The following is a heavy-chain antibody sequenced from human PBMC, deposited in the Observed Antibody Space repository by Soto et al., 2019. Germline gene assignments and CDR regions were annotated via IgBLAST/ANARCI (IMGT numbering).Heavy chain of an antibody. CDR3: AAEVKAAAASNWFDP. V-gene: IGHV4-30-4*01. CDR1: GGSISSGDYY. Sequence: PSETLSLTCTVSGGSISSGDYYWSWIRQPPGKGLEWIGYIYYSGSTYYNPSLKSRVTISVDTSKNQFSLKLSSVTAADTAVYYCAAEVKAAAASNWFDPWVQGTLVTVSS. CDR2: IYYSGST. D-gene: IGHD6-13*01. J-gene: IGHJ5*02.